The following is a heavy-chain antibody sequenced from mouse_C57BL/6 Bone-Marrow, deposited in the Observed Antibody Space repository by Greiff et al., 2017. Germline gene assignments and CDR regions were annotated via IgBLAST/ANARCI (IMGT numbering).Heavy chain of an antibody. V-gene: IGHV1-82*01. Sequence: QVQLQQSGPELVKPGASVKISCTASGYAFSSSWMNWVKQRPGTGLEWIGRIYPGDGDTNYNGKFKGKATLTADKSSSTAYMQLSSLTSEDSAVYFCARAWKGDFDYWGQGTTLTVSS. CDR2: IYPGDGDT. CDR3: ARAWKGDFDY. CDR1: GYAFSSSW. J-gene: IGHJ2*01.